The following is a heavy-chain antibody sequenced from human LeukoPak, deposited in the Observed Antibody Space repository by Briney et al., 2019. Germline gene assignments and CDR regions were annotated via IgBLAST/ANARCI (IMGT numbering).Heavy chain of an antibody. V-gene: IGHV3-66*01. CDR3: ARDPGIAVAGSYGGY. Sequence: GGSLRLSCAASGFTVSSNYMSWVRQAPGKGLEWVSVIYSGGSTYYADSVKGRFTISRDNSKNTLYLQMNSLRAEDTAVYYCARDPGIAVAGSYGGYWGQGTLVTVSS. D-gene: IGHD6-19*01. CDR2: IYSGGST. CDR1: GFTVSSNY. J-gene: IGHJ4*02.